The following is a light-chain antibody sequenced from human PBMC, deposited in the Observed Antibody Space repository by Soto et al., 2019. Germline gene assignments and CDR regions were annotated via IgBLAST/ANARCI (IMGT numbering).Light chain of an antibody. CDR3: SSYAGSNTDV. J-gene: IGLJ1*01. CDR2: EVS. CDR1: SSDVGTFHY. Sequence: QSALTQPPSASGSPGRSVTISCTATSSDVGTFHYVSWYQQHPGKAPKLLIFEVSQRPSGIPDRFSGSKSGNTASLKVSGLRADDEADYYCSSYAGSNTDVFGTGTKLTVL. V-gene: IGLV2-8*01.